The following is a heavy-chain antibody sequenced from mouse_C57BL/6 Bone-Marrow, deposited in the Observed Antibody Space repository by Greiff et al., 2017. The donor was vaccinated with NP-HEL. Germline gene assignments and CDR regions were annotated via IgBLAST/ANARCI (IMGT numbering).Heavy chain of an antibody. Sequence: VQLQQSGPELVKPGASVKISCKASGYAFSSSWMNWVKQRPGKGLEWIGRIYPGDGDTNYNGKFKGKATLTADKSSSTAYMQLSSLTSEDSAVYFCARYLYYYGSSFCVWGTGTTVTVSS. V-gene: IGHV1-82*01. CDR3: ARYLYYYGSSFCV. CDR1: GYAFSSSW. D-gene: IGHD1-1*01. J-gene: IGHJ1*03. CDR2: IYPGDGDT.